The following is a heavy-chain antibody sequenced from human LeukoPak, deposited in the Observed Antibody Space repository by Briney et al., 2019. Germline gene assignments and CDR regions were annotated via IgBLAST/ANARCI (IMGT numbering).Heavy chain of an antibody. CDR2: IRSKAYGGTT. V-gene: IGHV3-49*04. CDR1: GFTFGDYA. J-gene: IGHJ4*02. Sequence: GGSLRLSCTASGFTFGDYAMSWVRQAPGKGLEWVGFIRSKAYGGTTEYAASVKGRFTISRDDSKSIAYLQMNSLKTEDTAVYYCTRDGDYAIFDYWGQGTLVTVSS. D-gene: IGHD4-17*01. CDR3: TRDGDYAIFDY.